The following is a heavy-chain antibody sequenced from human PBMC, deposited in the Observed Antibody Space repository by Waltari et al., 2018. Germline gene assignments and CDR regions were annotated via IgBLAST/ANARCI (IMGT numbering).Heavy chain of an antibody. CDR1: GGSISSGGYS. CDR2: IYHSGST. D-gene: IGHD6-6*01. J-gene: IGHJ4*02. Sequence: QLQLQESGSGLVKPSQTLSLTCAVSGGSISSGGYSWSWLRQPPGKGLEWIGYIYHSGSTYYNPSLKSRVTISVDRSKNQFSLKLSSVTAADTAVYYCARVYSSSSPYFDYWGQGTLVTVSS. CDR3: ARVYSSSSPYFDY. V-gene: IGHV4-30-2*01.